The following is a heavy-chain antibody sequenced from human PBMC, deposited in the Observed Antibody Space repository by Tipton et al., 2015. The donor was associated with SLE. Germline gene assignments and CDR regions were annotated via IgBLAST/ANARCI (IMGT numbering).Heavy chain of an antibody. CDR3: ARQWGPLGRNWLDP. D-gene: IGHD1-26*01. Sequence: TLSLTCAVYGGSFSGYYWSWIRQPPGKGLEWIGEINHSGSTNYNPSLKSRVTISVDTSKNQFSLKLSSVTAADTAVYYCARQWGPLGRNWLDPWGQGTLVTVSS. CDR1: GGSFSGYY. V-gene: IGHV4-34*01. CDR2: INHSGST. J-gene: IGHJ5*02.